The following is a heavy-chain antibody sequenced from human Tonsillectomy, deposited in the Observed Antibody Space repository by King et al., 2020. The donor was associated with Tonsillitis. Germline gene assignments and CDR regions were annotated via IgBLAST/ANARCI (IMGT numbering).Heavy chain of an antibody. CDR3: AKYRASYDIARDFDI. V-gene: IGHV3-23*03. CDR2: IYSGGTKT. Sequence: EVQLVESGGGLVQPGGSLRLSCAASGFTFGFYAMSWVRQAPGKGLEWVSLIYSGGTKTYYADSVKGRFTMSRDNSENTLSLEMNSLRAEDTAVYYCAKYRASYDIARDFDIWGQGTMVTVSS. CDR1: GFTFGFYA. D-gene: IGHD3-22*01. J-gene: IGHJ3*02.